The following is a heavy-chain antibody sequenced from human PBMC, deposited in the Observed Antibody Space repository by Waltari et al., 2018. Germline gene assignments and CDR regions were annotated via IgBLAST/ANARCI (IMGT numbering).Heavy chain of an antibody. CDR2: INAGHGNT. V-gene: IGHV1-3*01. CDR1: GYTFTSYA. D-gene: IGHD3-10*01. J-gene: IGHJ3*02. CDR3: ATALGDRSSASRAFDI. Sequence: QVQLVQSGAEVKKPGASVKVSCKASGYTFTSYALHWVRQAPGQRLEWMGWINAGHGNTKNSQKFQGGGTITADTSTDTAYMELSSLRSEDTAVYYCATALGDRSSASRAFDIWGLGTMITVSS.